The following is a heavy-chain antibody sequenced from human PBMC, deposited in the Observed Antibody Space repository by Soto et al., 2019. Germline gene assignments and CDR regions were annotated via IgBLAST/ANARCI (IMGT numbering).Heavy chain of an antibody. D-gene: IGHD3-10*01. V-gene: IGHV4-4*07. CDR2: IHTGGTT. J-gene: IGHJ4*02. CDR3: ARFSGGPTR. Sequence: SETLSLTCTVSGGSISGFYWNWFRQPAGKGLEWIGRIHTGGTTNYKPSLRSRVTMSVDTSKNQFSLKLTSVTAADTAVYYCARFSGGPTRWGQGTPVTVSS. CDR1: GGSISGFY.